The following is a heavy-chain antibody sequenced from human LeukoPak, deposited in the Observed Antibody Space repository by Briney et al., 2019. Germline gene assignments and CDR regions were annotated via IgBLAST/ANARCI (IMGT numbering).Heavy chain of an antibody. Sequence: GGSLRLSCAASGFTFSSYSMNWVRQAPGKGLEWLSYISYNSGTISYADSVKGRFTVSRDDAANSLYLQMTSLRVEDTAVYYCARGRLGGHFNWMPSPPDYWGQGTLVTVSS. D-gene: IGHD3-9*01. CDR3: ARGRLGGHFNWMPSPPDY. CDR2: ISYNSGTI. V-gene: IGHV3-48*04. CDR1: GFTFSSYS. J-gene: IGHJ4*02.